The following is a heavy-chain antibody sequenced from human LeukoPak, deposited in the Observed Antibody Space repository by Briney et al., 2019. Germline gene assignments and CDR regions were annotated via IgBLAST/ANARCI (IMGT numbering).Heavy chain of an antibody. D-gene: IGHD3-10*02. Sequence: GGSLRLSCAASGFTFSRYWMHWVRQAPGKGLVWVSRIHSDGRSTSYADSVKGRFTISRDNAKNTLYLQMNSLRAEDTAVYYCAELGITMIGGVWGKGTTVTISS. V-gene: IGHV3-74*01. CDR3: AELGITMIGGV. CDR2: IHSDGRST. J-gene: IGHJ6*04. CDR1: GFTFSRYW.